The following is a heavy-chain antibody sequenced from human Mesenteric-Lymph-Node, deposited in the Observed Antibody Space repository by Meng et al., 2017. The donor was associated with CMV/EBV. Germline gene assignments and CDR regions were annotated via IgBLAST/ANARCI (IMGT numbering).Heavy chain of an antibody. J-gene: IGHJ5*02. CDR2: IWYDGTNK. Sequence: GESLKISCAASGFTFSRSDMFWVRQAPDKGLEWVADIWYDGTNKNYVDSVKGRFTISRDNSKNTLYLQMDSLRVEDTAVYYCARGFGRAPRFDPWGQGILVTVSS. D-gene: IGHD3-16*01. CDR1: GFTFSRSD. V-gene: IGHV3-33*07. CDR3: ARGFGRAPRFDP.